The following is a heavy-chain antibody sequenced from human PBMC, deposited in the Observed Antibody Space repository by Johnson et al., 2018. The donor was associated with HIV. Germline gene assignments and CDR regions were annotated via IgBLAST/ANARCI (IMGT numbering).Heavy chain of an antibody. J-gene: IGHJ3*02. V-gene: IGHV3-30*03. CDR2: ISYDASNN. Sequence: QVQLVESGGGVVQPGRSLRLSCAASGFTFSSHGMHWVRQAPGKGLEWVSVISYDASNNYYADSVKARFTISRDNAKNSLYLQMNSLSAEDAAVYYCARVLYRGAGPPDAFDIWGQGTMVTVSS. CDR3: ARVLYRGAGPPDAFDI. D-gene: IGHD6-19*01. CDR1: GFTFSSHG.